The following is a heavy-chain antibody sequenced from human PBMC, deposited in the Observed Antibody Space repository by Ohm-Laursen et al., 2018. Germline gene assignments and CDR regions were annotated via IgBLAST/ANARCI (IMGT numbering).Heavy chain of an antibody. CDR3: AKGRSGWYGGSFDY. D-gene: IGHD6-19*01. J-gene: IGHJ4*02. CDR2: ITGAGDSA. CDR1: GFMFSNYG. Sequence: SLRLSCKASGFMFSNYGMSWVRQAPGKGLEVVSTITGAGDSAYYGGSVKGRFAISRDNSKKTLYLQMNSLRVEDTAIYYCAKGRSGWYGGSFDYWGQGNLVTVSS. V-gene: IGHV3-23*01.